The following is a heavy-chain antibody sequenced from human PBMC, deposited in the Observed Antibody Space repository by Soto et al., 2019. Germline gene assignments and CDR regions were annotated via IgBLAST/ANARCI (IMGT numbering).Heavy chain of an antibody. Sequence: ASVKVSCKVSGYTLTELSMHWVRQAPGKGLEWMGGFDPEDGETIYAQKFQGRVTMTEDTSTDTAYMELSSLRSEDTAVYYCATAWAVYSSSHPPFPYGMDVWGQGTTVTVSS. J-gene: IGHJ6*02. D-gene: IGHD6-13*01. CDR1: GYTLTELS. V-gene: IGHV1-24*01. CDR2: FDPEDGET. CDR3: ATAWAVYSSSHPPFPYGMDV.